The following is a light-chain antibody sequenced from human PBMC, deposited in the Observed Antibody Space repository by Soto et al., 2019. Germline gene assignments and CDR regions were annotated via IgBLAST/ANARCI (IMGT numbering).Light chain of an antibody. CDR1: QSVSVNS. J-gene: IGKJ3*01. CDR3: QQDGGSPYT. Sequence: EIVLTQSPGTLSLSPGERATLSCRASQSVSVNSLAWYQQKGGQAPRLLIYAASPRATGVQDRFSGSGSGTDFALTISRLETDDSAVYYCQQDGGSPYTFGPGTKVDIK. V-gene: IGKV3-20*01. CDR2: AAS.